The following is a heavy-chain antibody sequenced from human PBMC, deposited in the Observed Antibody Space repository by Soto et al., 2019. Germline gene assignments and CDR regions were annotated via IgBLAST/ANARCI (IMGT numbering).Heavy chain of an antibody. CDR3: ARQDCISSSCYYYYSYSMDV. J-gene: IGHJ6*02. CDR2: IIPIFDTA. CDR1: GGTFSSYA. Sequence: QVQLVQSGAEVKKPGSSVKVSCKTSGGTFSSYAISWVRQAPGQGLEWMGGIIPIFDTANYAQKFQGRVTITADESTSTDYMEMSSLRSEDTAVYYCARQDCISSSCYYYYSYSMDVWGQGTTVTVSS. V-gene: IGHV1-69*12. D-gene: IGHD2-2*01.